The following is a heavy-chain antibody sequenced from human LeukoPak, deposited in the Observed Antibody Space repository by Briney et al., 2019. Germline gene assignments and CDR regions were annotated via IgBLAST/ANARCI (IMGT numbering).Heavy chain of an antibody. CDR3: AKELVRGDYVRDY. CDR1: GFTFSNYS. Sequence: GGSLRLSCAASGFTFSNYSMNWVRQAPGKGLEWVSYISYSSGTIYYADSVKGRFTISRDNSKNTLYLQMNSLRAEDTAVYYCAKELVRGDYVRDYWGQGTLVTVSS. J-gene: IGHJ4*02. V-gene: IGHV3-48*01. D-gene: IGHD4-17*01. CDR2: ISYSSGTI.